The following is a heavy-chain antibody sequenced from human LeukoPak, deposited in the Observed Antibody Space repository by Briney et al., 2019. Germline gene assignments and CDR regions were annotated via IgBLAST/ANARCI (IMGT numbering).Heavy chain of an antibody. CDR2: VNNDGSST. Sequence: GGSLRLSCAASGFIFSNYWMHWVRQAPGKGLVWVSRVNNDGSSTTYADSVKCRFTISRDNAKNTLYLQMNSLRAEDTAVYYCAKGGLRVTDYWGQGTLVTVSS. V-gene: IGHV3-74*03. CDR3: AKGGLRVTDY. CDR1: GFIFSNYW. J-gene: IGHJ4*02. D-gene: IGHD5/OR15-5a*01.